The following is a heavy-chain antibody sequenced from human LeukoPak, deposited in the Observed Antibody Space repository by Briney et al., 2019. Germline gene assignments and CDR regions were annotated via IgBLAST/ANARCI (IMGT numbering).Heavy chain of an antibody. V-gene: IGHV3-23*01. J-gene: IGHJ4*02. Sequence: PGGSLRLSCAASGFTFSSYAMSWVRQAPGKGLEWVSAISGSGGSTYYADSVKGRFTISRDNSKNTLYLQMNSLRAENTAVYYCAKDREVRQYFDYWGQGTLVTVSS. D-gene: IGHD2-2*01. CDR3: AKDREVRQYFDY. CDR1: GFTFSSYA. CDR2: ISGSGGST.